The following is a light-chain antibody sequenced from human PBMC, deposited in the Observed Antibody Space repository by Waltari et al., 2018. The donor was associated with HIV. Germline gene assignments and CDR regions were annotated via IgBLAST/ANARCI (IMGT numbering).Light chain of an antibody. CDR3: QQYNSYSLT. J-gene: IGKJ4*01. CDR1: QSISSW. V-gene: IGKV1-5*03. Sequence: DIQMTQYPSTLSASVGDRVTITYLASQSISSWLAWYQQKPGKAPKLLIYKASSLESGVPSRFSGSGSGTEFTLTISSLQPDDFATYYCQQYNSYSLTFGGGTKVEIK. CDR2: KAS.